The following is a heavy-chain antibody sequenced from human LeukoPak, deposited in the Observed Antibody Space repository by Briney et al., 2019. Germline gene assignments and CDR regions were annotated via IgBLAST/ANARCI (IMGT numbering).Heavy chain of an antibody. Sequence: GGSLRLSCAASGFTISSYAMSWVRQAPGKGLEWVSAISGSGGSTYYADSVKGRFTISRDNSKNTLYLQMNSLRAEDTAVYYCAKDVATVVTGFADYFDYWGQGTLVTVSS. CDR1: GFTISSYA. D-gene: IGHD4-23*01. J-gene: IGHJ4*02. CDR2: ISGSGGST. CDR3: AKDVATVVTGFADYFDY. V-gene: IGHV3-23*01.